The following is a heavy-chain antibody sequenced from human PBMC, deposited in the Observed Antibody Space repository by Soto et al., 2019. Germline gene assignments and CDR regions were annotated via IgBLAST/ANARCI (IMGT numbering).Heavy chain of an antibody. V-gene: IGHV3-33*01. CDR3: ARDYIVLSIAARLTRTVGDSQYGMDV. J-gene: IGHJ6*02. D-gene: IGHD6-6*01. Sequence: GGSLRLSCAASGFTFSSYGMHWVRQAPGKGLEWVAVIWYDGSNKYYADSAKGRFTISRDNSKNTLYLQMNSLRAEDTAVYYCARDYIVLSIAARLTRTVGDSQYGMDVWGQGTTVTVSS. CDR2: IWYDGSNK. CDR1: GFTFSSYG.